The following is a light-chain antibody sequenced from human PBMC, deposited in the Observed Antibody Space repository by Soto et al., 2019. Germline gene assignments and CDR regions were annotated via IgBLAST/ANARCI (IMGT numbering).Light chain of an antibody. CDR3: SSYTTTNTYV. Sequence: QSALTLPASVSGSPGQSITISCTGTSSDIGGYNYVSWYQQHPGKAPKLMIYEVSNRPSGISNRFSGSKSGNTASLTISGLQADDEADYYCSSYTTTNTYVLGTGTKVTVL. V-gene: IGLV2-14*01. CDR2: EVS. CDR1: SSDIGGYNY. J-gene: IGLJ1*01.